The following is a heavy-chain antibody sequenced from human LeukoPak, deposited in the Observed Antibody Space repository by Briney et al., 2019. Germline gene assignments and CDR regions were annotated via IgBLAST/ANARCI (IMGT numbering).Heavy chain of an antibody. J-gene: IGHJ6*02. CDR1: GNSISNYA. D-gene: IGHD3-16*01. V-gene: IGHV1-69*13. CDR3: TTRACHAGGCSSSFYYYYGLHF. CDR2: IIPIFGTA. Sequence: SVKVSCKASGNSISNYAVSWVRQAPGQGFEWMGGIIPIFGTADYAQKFQGRVAITADQSTSTTYMALSSLKSEDTATYYCTTRACHAGGCSSSFYYYYGLHFWGQGTTVSVSS.